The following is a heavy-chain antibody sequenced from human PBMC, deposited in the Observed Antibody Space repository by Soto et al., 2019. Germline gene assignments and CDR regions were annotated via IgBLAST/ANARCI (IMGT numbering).Heavy chain of an antibody. CDR2: FYYSGNA. CDR3: ASAMGAVNSFDY. V-gene: IGHV4-31*03. J-gene: IGHJ4*02. CDR1: GASIRSGGFY. Sequence: QVQLQESGPGLVKPPQTLSLTCTVSGASIRSGGFYWSWIRQHPEKGLEWIGYFYYSGNAYYNPSLRSRLTISGGASKNQLSLNLSSVTAADTAVYFCASAMGAVNSFDYWGQGILVTVSS. D-gene: IGHD2-2*01.